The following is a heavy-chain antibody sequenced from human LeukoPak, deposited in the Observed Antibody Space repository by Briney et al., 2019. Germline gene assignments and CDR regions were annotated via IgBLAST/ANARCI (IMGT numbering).Heavy chain of an antibody. CDR1: GFTFSSYG. V-gene: IGHV3-33*06. D-gene: IGHD1-26*01. CDR2: IWDDGSSK. J-gene: IGHJ4*02. CDR3: AKPTRGSGSFLIDF. Sequence: PGRSLRLSCAASGFTFSSYGMHWARRAPGKGLEWVAVIWDDGSSKYYGDSVKGRFTISRDNSKNTLYLQMNSLRAEDTAVYYCAKPTRGSGSFLIDFWGQGTLVTVSS.